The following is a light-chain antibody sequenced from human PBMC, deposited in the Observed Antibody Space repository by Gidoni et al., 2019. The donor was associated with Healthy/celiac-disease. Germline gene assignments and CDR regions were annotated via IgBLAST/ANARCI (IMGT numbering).Light chain of an antibody. J-gene: IGKJ1*01. CDR2: GAS. CDR1: QSVSSSY. CDR3: QQYGSSPPWX. Sequence: EIVLTQSPGTLSLSPGERATLSCRASQSVSSSYLAWYQQKPGQAPRLPIYGASSRATGIPDRFSGSGSGTDFTLTISRLEPEDFAVYYCQQYGSSPPWXXXQGTKVEIK. V-gene: IGKV3-20*01.